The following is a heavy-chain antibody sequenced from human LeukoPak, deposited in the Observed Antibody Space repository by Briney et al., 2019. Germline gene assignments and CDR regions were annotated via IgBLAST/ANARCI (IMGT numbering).Heavy chain of an antibody. CDR1: GFSFSTSS. D-gene: IGHD6-19*01. V-gene: IGHV3-30-3*01. J-gene: IGHJ4*02. CDR2: ISYVGSNN. CDR3: ARVQSIGWYSSDY. Sequence: GRSLRLSCAASGFSFSTSSMHWVRQPPGKGLEWVAVISYVGSNNYYADSVKGRFTISRDGSKNTLYLQINSERVKDTAISYCARVQSIGWYSSDYWGGGTLVSVS.